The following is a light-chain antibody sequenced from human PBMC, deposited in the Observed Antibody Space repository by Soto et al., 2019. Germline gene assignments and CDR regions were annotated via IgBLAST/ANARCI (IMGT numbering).Light chain of an antibody. CDR2: GAS. CDR1: QYVSVN. CDR3: QQYNNLYT. Sequence: EIVMTQSPATLSVSPGERATLSCRASQYVSVNVAWYQQKPGQGPRLLMYGASTRATGIPARFSGSGSGTEFTLTITSLQSEDFAVYYCQQYNNLYTFGQGTKLEIK. J-gene: IGKJ2*01. V-gene: IGKV3-15*01.